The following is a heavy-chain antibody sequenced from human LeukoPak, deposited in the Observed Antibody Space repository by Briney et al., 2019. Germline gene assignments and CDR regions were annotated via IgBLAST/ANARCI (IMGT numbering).Heavy chain of an antibody. Sequence: SETLSLTCAVYGGSFSGYYWSWIRQPPGKGLEWIGEINHSGSTNYNPSLKSRVTISVHTSKNQFSLKLSSVTAADTAVYYCAVGGLMDYWGQGTLVTVSS. CDR1: GGSFSGYY. CDR2: INHSGST. V-gene: IGHV4-34*01. CDR3: AVGGLMDY. D-gene: IGHD3-16*01. J-gene: IGHJ4*02.